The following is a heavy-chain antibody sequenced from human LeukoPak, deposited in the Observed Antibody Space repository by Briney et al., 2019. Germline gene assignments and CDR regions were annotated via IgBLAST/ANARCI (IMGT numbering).Heavy chain of an antibody. V-gene: IGHV4-39*07. Sequence: SETLSLTCTVSGGSIISSSYYWGWIRQPPGKGLEWIGSIYYSGSTYYNPSLKSRITISVDTSKNQFSLKLSSVTAADTAVYYCASVSQQWLHPNNNWFDPWGQGTLVTVSS. J-gene: IGHJ5*02. CDR1: GGSIISSSYY. CDR2: IYYSGST. CDR3: ASVSQQWLHPNNNWFDP. D-gene: IGHD6-19*01.